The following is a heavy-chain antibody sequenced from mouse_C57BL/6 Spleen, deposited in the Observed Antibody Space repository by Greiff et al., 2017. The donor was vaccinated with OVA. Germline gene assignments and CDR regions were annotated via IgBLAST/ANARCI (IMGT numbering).Heavy chain of an antibody. J-gene: IGHJ4*01. CDR1: GYTFTSYW. CDR3: ERYYSNRYAMDY. CDR2: IDPNSGGT. V-gene: IGHV1-72*01. D-gene: IGHD2-5*01. Sequence: QVQLQQPGAELVKPGASVKLSCKASGYTFTSYWMHWVKQRPGRGLEWIGRIDPNSGGTTYNEKFKSKATLTVDKPSSTADMQLSSLTTEDSAVYSCERYYSNRYAMDYWGQGTSVTVSS.